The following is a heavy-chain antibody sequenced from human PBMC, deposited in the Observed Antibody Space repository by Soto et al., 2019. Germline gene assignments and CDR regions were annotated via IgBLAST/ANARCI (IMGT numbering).Heavy chain of an antibody. Sequence: SLRLSCAASGFTFSSYAVHWVRQAPGKGLEWVAVISYDGRNKYYADSVKGRFTISRDNSKNTLYLQMNSLRAEDTAVYYCARDSSGWSYFDYWGQGTLVTVSS. CDR2: ISYDGRNK. J-gene: IGHJ4*02. D-gene: IGHD6-19*01. CDR3: ARDSSGWSYFDY. V-gene: IGHV3-30*04. CDR1: GFTFSSYA.